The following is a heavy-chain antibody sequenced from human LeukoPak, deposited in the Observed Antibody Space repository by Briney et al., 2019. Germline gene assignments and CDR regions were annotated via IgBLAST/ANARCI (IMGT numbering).Heavy chain of an antibody. CDR3: ARDGGSSWYFDY. Sequence: GGSLRLSCAASGFTFSSYSMNWVRQAPGKGLECVSYISSSGNTTYHADSVKGRFTISRDNAKNSLYLQMSSLRAEDTAAYYCARDGGSSWYFDYWGQGTLVTVSS. V-gene: IGHV3-48*04. CDR2: ISSSGNTT. CDR1: GFTFSSYS. D-gene: IGHD6-13*01. J-gene: IGHJ4*02.